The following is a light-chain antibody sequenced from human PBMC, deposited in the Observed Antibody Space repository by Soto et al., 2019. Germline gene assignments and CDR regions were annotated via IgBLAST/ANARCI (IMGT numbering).Light chain of an antibody. J-gene: IGLJ3*02. CDR2: DVR. CDR1: MRDVGAYNL. V-gene: IGLV2-14*03. Sequence: QSALTQPASVSASAGQSITISCSGTMRDVGAYNLVSWYQHHPGTAPKLIIYDVRNRPSGISSRFSGSRSGNTASLTISGLQSEDEGYYYCRAYTARSTLVFGGGTKVTVL. CDR3: RAYTARSTLV.